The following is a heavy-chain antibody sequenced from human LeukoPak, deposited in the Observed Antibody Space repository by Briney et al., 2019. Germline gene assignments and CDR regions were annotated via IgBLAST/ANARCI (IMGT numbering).Heavy chain of an antibody. J-gene: IGHJ4*02. V-gene: IGHV1-2*06. Sequence: ASVKVSCKASGYTFTGYYMHWVRQAPGQGLEWMGRINPNSGGTNYAQKFQGRVTMTRDTSIGTAYMELSRLRSDDTAVYYCARFPITIFGVGTYYFDYWGQGTLVTVSS. CDR3: ARFPITIFGVGTYYFDY. CDR2: INPNSGGT. D-gene: IGHD3-3*01. CDR1: GYTFTGYY.